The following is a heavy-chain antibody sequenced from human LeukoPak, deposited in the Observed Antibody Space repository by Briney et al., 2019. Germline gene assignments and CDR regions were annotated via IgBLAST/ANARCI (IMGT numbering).Heavy chain of an antibody. V-gene: IGHV4-59*08. CDR1: GGSINTNY. D-gene: IGHD5-18*01. J-gene: IGHJ3*02. CDR3: ARQPANTAAFDI. CDR2: VRANGEN. Sequence: PSETLSLTCTVSGGSINTNYWSWIRHPPGKGLEWIAYVRANGENNYNPSLKSRVAISLDTANDQISLTLNFVTAADTAIYYCARQPANTAAFDIWGLGTMVTVSS.